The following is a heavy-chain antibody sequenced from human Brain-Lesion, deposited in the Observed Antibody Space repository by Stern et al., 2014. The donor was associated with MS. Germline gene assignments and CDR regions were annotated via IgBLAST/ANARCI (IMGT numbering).Heavy chain of an antibody. CDR2: INREGSDT. CDR3: ARGVGDY. J-gene: IGHJ4*02. D-gene: IGHD3-16*01. V-gene: IGHV3-74*01. CDR1: GFHFSSYW. Sequence: EVQLVESGGGLVQPGGSLRLSCAASGFHFSSYWMHWVRQFPEKGLFWVSQINREGSDTSYADSVKGRFSISRDNIRNMLYLRMTSLRAEDTAVYYCARGVGDYWGQGARVTVSS.